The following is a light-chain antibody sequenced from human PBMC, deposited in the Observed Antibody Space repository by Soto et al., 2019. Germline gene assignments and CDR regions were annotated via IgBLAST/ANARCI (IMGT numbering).Light chain of an antibody. V-gene: IGKV1-33*01. CDR2: DAS. CDR3: QQYDNLLFT. J-gene: IGKJ3*01. Sequence: DIQMTQFPSSLSASVGDRVTITCQASQDINNCLNWYQQKPGKAPKLLIYDASNLETGILSRFSGSGSWTDFTFTISSLQPEDIATYYCQQYDNLLFTFGPGNKVDI. CDR1: QDINNC.